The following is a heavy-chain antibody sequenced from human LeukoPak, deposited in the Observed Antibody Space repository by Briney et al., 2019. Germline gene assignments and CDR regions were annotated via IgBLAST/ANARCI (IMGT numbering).Heavy chain of an antibody. CDR3: ARLHRGDDAFDI. V-gene: IGHV4-59*08. J-gene: IGHJ3*02. CDR2: IYYSGST. Sequence: SETLSLTCTVSGGSISSYYWSWIRQPPGKGLEWIGYIYYSGSTNYNPSLKSRVPISVDTSKNHLSLKLSSVTAADTAVYCCARLHRGDDAFDIWGQGTMVTVSS. D-gene: IGHD3-10*01. CDR1: GGSISSYY.